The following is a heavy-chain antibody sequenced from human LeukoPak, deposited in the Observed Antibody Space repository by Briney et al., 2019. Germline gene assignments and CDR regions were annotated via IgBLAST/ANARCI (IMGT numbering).Heavy chain of an antibody. V-gene: IGHV1-69*13. J-gene: IGHJ5*02. CDR3: ARVGYGANWFDP. D-gene: IGHD6-13*01. CDR2: IIPIFGTA. Sequence: GASVKVSCKASGGTFSSYAISWVRQAPGQGNEWMGGIIPIFGTANYAQKFQGRVTITADESTSTAYMELSSLRSEDTAVYYCARVGYGANWFDPWGQGTLVTVSS. CDR1: GGTFSSYA.